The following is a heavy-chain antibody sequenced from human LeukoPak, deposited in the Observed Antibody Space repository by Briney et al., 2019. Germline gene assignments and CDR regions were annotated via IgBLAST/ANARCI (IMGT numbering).Heavy chain of an antibody. J-gene: IGHJ4*02. D-gene: IGHD6-19*01. V-gene: IGHV3-23*01. Sequence: GGSLRLSCAASGFTFRSYAMSWVRQAPGKGLEWVSPITGSGATTYYADSVKGRFTVSRDNSENTVYLQMNSLRAEDTAVYYCAKDTPLTAYSSGWSVNCFDYWGQETLVPVSS. CDR2: ITGSGATT. CDR3: AKDTPLTAYSSGWSVNCFDY. CDR1: GFTFRSYA.